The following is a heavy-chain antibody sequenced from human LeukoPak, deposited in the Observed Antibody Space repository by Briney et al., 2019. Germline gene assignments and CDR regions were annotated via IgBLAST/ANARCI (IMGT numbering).Heavy chain of an antibody. Sequence: GGSLRLSCGASEFNVNDYYMSWVRQAPGKGLEWISDIGGSDSIVAYAGSVEGRFTISRDIAKNSLFLQMNSLRADDTAVYYCARELVAGTFDHWGQGILVSVSS. CDR3: ARELVAGTFDH. J-gene: IGHJ4*02. D-gene: IGHD1-7*01. CDR2: IGGSDSIV. V-gene: IGHV3-11*01. CDR1: EFNVNDYY.